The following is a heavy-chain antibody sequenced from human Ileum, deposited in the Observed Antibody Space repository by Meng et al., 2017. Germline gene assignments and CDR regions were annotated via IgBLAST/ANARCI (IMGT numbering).Heavy chain of an antibody. CDR2: INADGGT. D-gene: IGHD3-16*01. CDR1: GFTVMTNY. V-gene: IGHV3-53*01. Sequence: GESLKISCVASGFTVMTNYMDWVRQAPGKGLEWVSVINADGGTYYADSVKGRFTISRDTSKNTVYLQMNSLRAGDTAIYYCARDRGQGGFFDYWGQGAQVTVSS. J-gene: IGHJ4*02. CDR3: ARDRGQGGFFDY.